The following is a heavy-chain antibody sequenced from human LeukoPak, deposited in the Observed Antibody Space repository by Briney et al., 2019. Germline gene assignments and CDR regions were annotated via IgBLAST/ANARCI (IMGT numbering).Heavy chain of an antibody. J-gene: IGHJ2*01. CDR1: GGSISSSNW. V-gene: IGHV4-4*02. CDR3: ARGPPQILVVVITSLRYFDL. CDR2: IYHSGST. D-gene: IGHD3-22*01. Sequence: SETLSLTCAVSGGSISSSNWWSWVRQPPGKGLEWIGEIYHSGSTNYNPSLKSRVTISVDTSKNQFSLKLSSVTAADTAVYYCARGPPQILVVVITSLRYFDLWGRGTLVTVSS.